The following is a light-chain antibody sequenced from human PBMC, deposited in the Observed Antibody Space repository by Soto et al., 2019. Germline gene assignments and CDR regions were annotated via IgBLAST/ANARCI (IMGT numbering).Light chain of an antibody. J-gene: IGKJ2*01. CDR3: QQYYSTPYT. CDR2: WAS. CDR1: QSILSNSNNKNY. Sequence: DIVMTQSPDSLAASLGERATINCKSSQSILSNSNNKNYLAWYQHRPGQPPKLLIYWASTRESGVPDRFRGSGSGTDFTLTISSLQAEDVAVYYCQQYYSTPYTFGQGTKLEIK. V-gene: IGKV4-1*01.